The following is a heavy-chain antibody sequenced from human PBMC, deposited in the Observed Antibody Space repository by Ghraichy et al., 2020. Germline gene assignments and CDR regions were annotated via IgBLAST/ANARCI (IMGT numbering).Heavy chain of an antibody. D-gene: IGHD3-3*01. Sequence: LSLTCAASGFTFSNAWMSWVRQAPGKGLEWVGRIKSKTDGGTTDYAAPVKGRFTISRDDSKNTLYLQMNSLKTEDTAVYYCTTDKSATIFGVVTTYYYYYGMDVWGQGTTVTVSS. V-gene: IGHV3-15*01. J-gene: IGHJ6*02. CDR1: GFTFSNAW. CDR2: IKSKTDGGTT. CDR3: TTDKSATIFGVVTTYYYYYGMDV.